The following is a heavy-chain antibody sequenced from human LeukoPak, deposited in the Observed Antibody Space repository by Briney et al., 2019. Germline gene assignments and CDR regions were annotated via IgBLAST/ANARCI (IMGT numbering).Heavy chain of an antibody. Sequence: GGSLRLSCAASGFTFSSYWMSWVRQAPGKGPEWLSYIVSSSHVTHYADSVMGRFTISRDNAKSSLYLQVDSLRTDDTAVYYCAREDDDWGPNTFDLWGPGTKVTVS. D-gene: IGHD7-27*01. CDR2: IVSSSHVT. CDR1: GFTFSSYW. CDR3: AREDDDWGPNTFDL. V-gene: IGHV3-48*01. J-gene: IGHJ3*01.